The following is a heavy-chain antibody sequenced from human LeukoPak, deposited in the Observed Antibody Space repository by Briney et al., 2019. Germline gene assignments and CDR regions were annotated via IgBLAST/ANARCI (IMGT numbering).Heavy chain of an antibody. V-gene: IGHV3-7*01. Sequence: GGSLRLSCAASGFTFSSYWMSWVRQAPGKGLEWVANIKQDGSEKYYVDSVKGRFTISRDNAKNSLYLQMNSLRAEDTAVYYCAGGGFYYYDSSGYYGFDPWGQGTLVTVSS. CDR3: AGGGFYYYDSSGYYGFDP. D-gene: IGHD3-22*01. J-gene: IGHJ5*02. CDR2: IKQDGSEK. CDR1: GFTFSSYW.